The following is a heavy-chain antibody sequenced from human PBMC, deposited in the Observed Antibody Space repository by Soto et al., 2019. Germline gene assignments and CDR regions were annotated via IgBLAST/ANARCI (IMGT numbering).Heavy chain of an antibody. Sequence: GGSLRLSCAASGFTFSSYAMHWVRQAPGGGLEYVSAISGNGENTYYAKSVKGRFTISRDNSKNTLYLQMGSLRVEDMGVYFCAREVVAATYDYWGQGTLVTVSS. D-gene: IGHD2-15*01. J-gene: IGHJ4*02. CDR3: AREVVAATYDY. CDR2: ISGNGENT. CDR1: GFTFSSYA. V-gene: IGHV3-64*01.